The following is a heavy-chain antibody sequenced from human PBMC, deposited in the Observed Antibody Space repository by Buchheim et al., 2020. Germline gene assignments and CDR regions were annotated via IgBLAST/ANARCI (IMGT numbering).Heavy chain of an antibody. CDR3: ARDRRLVFDY. V-gene: IGHV3-30-3*01. J-gene: IGHJ4*02. Sequence: QVQLVESGGGVVQPGRSLRLSCAASGFTFSSYAMHWVRQAPGKGLEWVAVISYDGSNKYYADSVKGRFTISRDNSKNTLYLRIDSLRAEDTAVYYCARDRRLVFDYWGQGTL. D-gene: IGHD6-25*01. CDR2: ISYDGSNK. CDR1: GFTFSSYA.